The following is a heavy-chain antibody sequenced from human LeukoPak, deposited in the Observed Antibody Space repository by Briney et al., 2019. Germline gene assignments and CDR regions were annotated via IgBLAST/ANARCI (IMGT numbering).Heavy chain of an antibody. J-gene: IGHJ5*02. D-gene: IGHD6-13*01. Sequence: GGSLRLSCTASGFTFGDYAMSWVRQAPGKGLEWVGFIRSKAYGGTTEYAASVKGRFTISRDDSKSIAYLQMNSLKTEDTAVYYCTRTGVACSSSRTELWFDPWGQGTLVTVSS. CDR3: TRTGVACSSSRTELWFDP. CDR2: IRSKAYGGTT. CDR1: GFTFGDYA. V-gene: IGHV3-49*04.